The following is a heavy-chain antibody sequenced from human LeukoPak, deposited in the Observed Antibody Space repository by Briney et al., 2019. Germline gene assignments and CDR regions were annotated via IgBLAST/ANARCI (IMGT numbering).Heavy chain of an antibody. CDR1: GFTFSSYG. V-gene: IGHV3-30*02. J-gene: IGHJ4*02. Sequence: PGGSLRLSCAASGFTFSSYGMHWVRQAPGKGLEWVAVIWYDGSNKYYADSVKGRFTISRDNSKNTLYLQMNSLRAEDTAVYYCAKDQVVYGSGWRFDYWGQGTLVTVSS. D-gene: IGHD6-19*01. CDR2: IWYDGSNK. CDR3: AKDQVVYGSGWRFDY.